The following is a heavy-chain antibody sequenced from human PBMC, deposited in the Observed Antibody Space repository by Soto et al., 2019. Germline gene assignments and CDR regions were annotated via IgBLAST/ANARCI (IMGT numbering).Heavy chain of an antibody. CDR1: GYTFTSYA. CDR2: INAGNGNT. J-gene: IGHJ4*02. Sequence: GASVKVSCKASGYTFTSYAMHWVRQAPGQRLEWMGWINAGNGNTKYSQKFQGRVTITRDTSASTAYMELSSLRSEDTAVYYCARGAYNNRIAVAGTGVDYWGQGTLVTVPS. D-gene: IGHD6-19*01. CDR3: ARGAYNNRIAVAGTGVDY. V-gene: IGHV1-3*01.